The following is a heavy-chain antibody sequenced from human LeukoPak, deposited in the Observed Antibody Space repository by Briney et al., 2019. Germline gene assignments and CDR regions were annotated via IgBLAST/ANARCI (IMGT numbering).Heavy chain of an antibody. J-gene: IGHJ4*02. V-gene: IGHV3-74*01. CDR1: GFTFSSYW. CDR3: VRGPGDPKVVAGIDY. Sequence: GGSLRLSCAASGFTFSSYWMNWVRQAPGKGLVWVSRINSDGSSISYADSVKGRFAISRDNAKSTVYLQMNSLRDEDTAFYYCVRGPGDPKVVAGIDYWGQGTLVTVSS. CDR2: INSDGSSI. D-gene: IGHD6-19*01.